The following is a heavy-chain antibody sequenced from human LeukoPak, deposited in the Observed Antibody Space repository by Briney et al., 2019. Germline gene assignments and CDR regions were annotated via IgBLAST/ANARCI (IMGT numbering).Heavy chain of an antibody. J-gene: IGHJ4*02. D-gene: IGHD5-12*01. CDR3: AKRGNIVATVCYFDY. V-gene: IGHV3-23*01. CDR1: GFTFSSYA. CDR2: ISGSGGST. Sequence: GGSLRLSCAASGFTFSSYAMSWVRRAPGKGLEWVSAISGSGGSTYYADSVKGRFTISRDNSKNTLYLQMNSLRAEDTAVYYCAKRGNIVATVCYFDYWGQGTLVTVSS.